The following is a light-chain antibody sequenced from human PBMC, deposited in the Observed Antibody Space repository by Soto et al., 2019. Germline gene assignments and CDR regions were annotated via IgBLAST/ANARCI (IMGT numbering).Light chain of an antibody. J-gene: IGKJ1*01. CDR1: QGIRND. V-gene: IGKV1-6*01. CDR2: AAS. Sequence: AIQMTQSPSSLSASVGDRVTITCRASQGIRNDLGWYQQKPGKAPKLLIYAASSLQSRVPSRFSRSGSGTDFTLTISRLQPEDFATYYCLQDYNYPRTFGHGTKVEIK. CDR3: LQDYNYPRT.